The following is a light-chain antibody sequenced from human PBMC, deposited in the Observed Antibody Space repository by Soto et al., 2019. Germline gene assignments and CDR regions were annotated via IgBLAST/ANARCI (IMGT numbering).Light chain of an antibody. Sequence: EIVMTQSPDSLAVSLGERATINCKASQSVLYTSNNRNYLAWYQQKVGQPPKLLIYWASTRESGVPDRFGGSGSGTDFTLTISSLQAEDVAIYYCQQYYSPSYTFGQGTKLEIK. J-gene: IGKJ2*01. CDR1: QSVLYTSNNRNY. CDR3: QQYYSPSYT. V-gene: IGKV4-1*01. CDR2: WAS.